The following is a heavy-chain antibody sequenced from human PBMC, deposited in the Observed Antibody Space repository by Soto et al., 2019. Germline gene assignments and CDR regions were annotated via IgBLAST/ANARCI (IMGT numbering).Heavy chain of an antibody. V-gene: IGHV3-23*01. D-gene: IGHD6-13*01. J-gene: IGHJ5*02. Sequence: EAQLLESGGGLVQPGGSLRLSCAASGFAFSNFAMSWVRQAPGKGLEWVSAIGSGSRGTHYAESVEDRFTISRDDSKNTLYLQLNSLTAADTAVYYCAAPRAAVPHTRYFDPWGQGTPVTVSS. CDR2: IGSGSRGT. CDR1: GFAFSNFA. CDR3: AAPRAAVPHTRYFDP.